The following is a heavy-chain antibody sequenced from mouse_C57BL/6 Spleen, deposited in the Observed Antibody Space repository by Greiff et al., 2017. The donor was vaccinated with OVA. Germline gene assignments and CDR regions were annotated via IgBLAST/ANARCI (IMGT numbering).Heavy chain of an antibody. CDR2: ISYDGSN. D-gene: IGHD1-1*01. CDR3: ARKTTVGGYYAMDY. CDR1: GYSITSGYY. V-gene: IGHV3-6*01. Sequence: ESGPGLVKPSQSLSLTCSVTGYSITSGYYWNWIRQFPGNKLEWMGYISYDGSNNYNPSLKNRISITRDTSKNQFFLKLNSVTTEDTATYYCARKTTVGGYYAMDYWGQGTSVTVSS. J-gene: IGHJ4*01.